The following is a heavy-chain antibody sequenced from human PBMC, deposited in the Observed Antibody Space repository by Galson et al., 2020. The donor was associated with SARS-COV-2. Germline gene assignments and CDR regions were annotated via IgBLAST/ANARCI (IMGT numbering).Heavy chain of an antibody. Sequence: SETLSLTCAVSGGSISSGGYSWSWIRQPPGKGLEWIRYIYHSGSTYYNPSLKSRVTISVDRSKNQFSLKLSSVTAADTAVYYCARDLGLRLGELSFYYWGQGTLVTVSS. V-gene: IGHV4-30-2*01. J-gene: IGHJ4*02. CDR1: GGSISSGGYS. CDR2: IYHSGST. CDR3: ARDLGLRLGELSFYY. D-gene: IGHD3-16*02.